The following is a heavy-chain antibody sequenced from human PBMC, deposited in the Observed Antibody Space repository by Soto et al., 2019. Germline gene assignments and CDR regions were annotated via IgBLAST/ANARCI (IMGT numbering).Heavy chain of an antibody. CDR2: IYYSGST. D-gene: IGHD3-22*01. CDR3: ARDSRDSKWWFDP. V-gene: IGHV4-30-4*01. CDR1: GGSISSGDYY. Sequence: SETLSLTCTVSGGSISSGDYYWSWIRQPPGKGLEWIGYIYYSGSTYYNPSLKSRVTISVHTSKNQFSLKLSSVTAADTAVYYCARDSRDSKWWFDPWGQGTLVTVSS. J-gene: IGHJ5*02.